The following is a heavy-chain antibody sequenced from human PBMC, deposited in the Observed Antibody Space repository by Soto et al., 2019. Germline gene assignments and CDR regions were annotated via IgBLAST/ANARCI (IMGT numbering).Heavy chain of an antibody. CDR2: INPSGGST. J-gene: IGHJ4*02. CDR3: AGDQSRGGVIDY. D-gene: IGHD3-16*01. V-gene: IGHV1-46*01. CDR1: GYTFTSYY. Sequence: ASVKVSCKASGYTFTSYYMHWVRQAPGQGLEWMGIINPSGGSTSYAQKFQGRVTMTRDTSTSTVYMELSSLRSEDTAVYYCAGDQSRGGVIDYWGQGTLVTVSS.